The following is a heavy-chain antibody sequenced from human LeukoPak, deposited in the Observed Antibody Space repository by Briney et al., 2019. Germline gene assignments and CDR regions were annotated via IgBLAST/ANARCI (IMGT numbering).Heavy chain of an antibody. CDR2: ISSSSSYI. Sequence: NPGGSLRLSCAASGFTFSSYSMNWVRQAPGKGLEWVSSISSSSSYIYYADSVKGRFTISRDNAKNSLYLQMDSLGPEDTAVYYCARDPYSGNYGTYYYYYMDVWGKGTTVTISS. CDR1: GFTFSSYS. CDR3: ARDPYSGNYGTYYYYYMDV. J-gene: IGHJ6*03. D-gene: IGHD1-26*01. V-gene: IGHV3-21*01.